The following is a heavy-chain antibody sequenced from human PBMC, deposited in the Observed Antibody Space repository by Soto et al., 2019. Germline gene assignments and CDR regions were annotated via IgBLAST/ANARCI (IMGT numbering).Heavy chain of an antibody. Sequence: HSETLSLTCTVSGGSISSYYWSWIRQPPGKGLEWIGYIYYSGSTNYNPSLKSRVAISVDTSKNQFSLKLSSVTAADAAVYYCASYDSRYYYYGMDVWGQGTTVTSP. CDR3: ASYDSRYYYYGMDV. CDR2: IYYSGST. J-gene: IGHJ6*02. D-gene: IGHD3-22*01. CDR1: GGSISSYY. V-gene: IGHV4-59*01.